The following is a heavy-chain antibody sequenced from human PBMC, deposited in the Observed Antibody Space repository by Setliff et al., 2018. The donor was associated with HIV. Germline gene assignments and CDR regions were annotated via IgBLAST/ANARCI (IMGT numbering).Heavy chain of an antibody. Sequence: EASVKVSCKTSGGTLTNYVITWVRQAPGQGLEWMGIIIPMYNIPTYAQKCQGRVTFTADESTSTAYMELSSLSSEDTAVYYCARDQTGVAAAAFGGGSAWSDEGFDIWGQGTMVTVSS. CDR2: IIPMYNIP. CDR3: ARDQTGVAAAAFGGGSAWSDEGFDI. V-gene: IGHV1-69*13. CDR1: GGTLTNYV. J-gene: IGHJ3*02. D-gene: IGHD6-13*01.